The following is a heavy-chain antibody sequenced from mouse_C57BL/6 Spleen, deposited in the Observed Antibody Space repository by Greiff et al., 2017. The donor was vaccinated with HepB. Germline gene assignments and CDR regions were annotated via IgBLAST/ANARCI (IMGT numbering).Heavy chain of an antibody. CDR2: IDPSDSST. D-gene: IGHD1-1*02. CDR1: GYTFTSYW. J-gene: IGHJ3*01. V-gene: IGHV1-69*01. CDR3: ARGNGPWFAY. Sequence: QVQLQQPGAELVMPGASVKLSCKASGYTFTSYWMHWVKQRPGQGLEWIGEIDPSDSSTNYNQKFKGKSTLTVDKSSSTAYMQLSSLTSEDSAVYYCARGNGPWFAYWGQGTLVTVSA.